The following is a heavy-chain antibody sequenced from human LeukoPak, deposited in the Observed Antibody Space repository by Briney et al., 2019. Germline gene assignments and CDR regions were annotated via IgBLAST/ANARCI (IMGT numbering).Heavy chain of an antibody. CDR1: GFTFSSYW. V-gene: IGHV3-7*01. D-gene: IGHD3-16*01. CDR2: IKQDGSEK. CDR3: ARDLGDGFDC. Sequence: GGSLRLSCAASGFTFSSYWMNWVRQAPGEGLEWVANIKQDGSEKNYVDSVKGRFTISRDNANNSLHLQMNSLRAEDTAVYYCARDLGDGFDCWGQGTLVTVSS. J-gene: IGHJ4*02.